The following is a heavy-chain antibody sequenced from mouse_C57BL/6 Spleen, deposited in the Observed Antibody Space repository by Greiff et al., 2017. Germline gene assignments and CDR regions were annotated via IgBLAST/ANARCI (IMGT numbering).Heavy chain of an antibody. CDR3: AIRDANYSVFAY. J-gene: IGHJ3*01. CDR1: GYTFTSYW. CDR2: IYPGGGNT. D-gene: IGHD1-1*01. V-gene: IGHV1-63*01. Sequence: QVQLQQSGAELVKPGASVKMSCKASGYTFTSYWIAWVKQRPGHGLEWIGDIYPGGGNTNYNEKFKSKATLTADKSSSTAYMQCSSLTSEDSAFYYCAIRDANYSVFAYWGQGTLLTVSA.